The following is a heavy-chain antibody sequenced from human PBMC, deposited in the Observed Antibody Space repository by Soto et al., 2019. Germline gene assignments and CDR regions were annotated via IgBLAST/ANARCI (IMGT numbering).Heavy chain of an antibody. V-gene: IGHV4-59*01. D-gene: IGHD3-10*01. J-gene: IGHJ3*02. CDR1: GGFISSYY. CDR2: IYYSGST. CDR3: ARNLRDYGSGSYPLDAFDI. Sequence: SETLSLTCTVFGGFISSYYWSWIRKPPGKGLEWIGYIYYSGSTNYNPSLKSRLTISVDTSTNQFSLKLRSVTAADTAVYYCARNLRDYGSGSYPLDAFDIWGQGTMVTVSS.